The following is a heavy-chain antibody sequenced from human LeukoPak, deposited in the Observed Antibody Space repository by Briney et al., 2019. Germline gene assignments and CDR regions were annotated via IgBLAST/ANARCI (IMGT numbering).Heavy chain of an antibody. CDR2: IYYSGST. Sequence: SETLSLTCTVSGGSISSYYWSWIRQPPGKGLEWIGYIYYSGSTNYNPSLKSRVTISVDTSKNQFSLKLSSVTAADTAVYYCALAPSYYYYYMDVWGKGTTVTVSS. CDR1: GGSISSYY. J-gene: IGHJ6*03. V-gene: IGHV4-59*01. D-gene: IGHD3-3*02. CDR3: ALAPSYYYYYMDV.